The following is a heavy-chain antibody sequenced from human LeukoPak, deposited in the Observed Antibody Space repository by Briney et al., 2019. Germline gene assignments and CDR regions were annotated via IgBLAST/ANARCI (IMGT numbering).Heavy chain of an antibody. CDR1: GFTFSNFG. CDR2: ISSRSSTI. Sequence: GGSLRLSCAASGFTFSNFGVNWVRQAPGKGLEWVSYISSRSSTIYYADSVKGRCTISRDNAKNSLYLQMNSLRAEDTAVYYCARDEGNTGYYYWGQGTLVTVSS. J-gene: IGHJ4*02. V-gene: IGHV3-48*04. CDR3: ARDEGNTGYYY. D-gene: IGHD3-9*01.